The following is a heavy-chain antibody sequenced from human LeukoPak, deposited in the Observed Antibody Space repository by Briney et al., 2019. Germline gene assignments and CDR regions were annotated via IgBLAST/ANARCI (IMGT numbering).Heavy chain of an antibody. D-gene: IGHD2-21*02. CDR2: INPNSGGT. CDR3: AGDFGKVVVTASDRSFQH. J-gene: IGHJ1*01. CDR1: GYTFTGYY. V-gene: IGHV1-2*02. Sequence: ASVKVSCKASGYTFTGYYMHWVGQAPGQGREWMGGINPNSGGTNYAQKFQGRVTMTSDTSISTAYMELRSLRSNDTAVDYSAGDFGKVVVTASDRSFQHWCRGTVVIVTS.